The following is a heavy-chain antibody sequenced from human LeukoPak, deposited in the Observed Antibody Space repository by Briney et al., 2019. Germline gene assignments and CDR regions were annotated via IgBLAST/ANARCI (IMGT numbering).Heavy chain of an antibody. Sequence: SETLSLTCTVSGGSISSSSYYWGWIRQPPGKGLEWIGSMYYSGSTYYNPSLKSRVTISVDTSKNQFSLKLSSVTAADTAVYYCAREGRYCSGGSCSYMDVWGKGTTVTVSS. CDR1: GGSISSSSYY. J-gene: IGHJ6*03. CDR3: AREGRYCSGGSCSYMDV. CDR2: MYYSGST. D-gene: IGHD2-15*01. V-gene: IGHV4-39*02.